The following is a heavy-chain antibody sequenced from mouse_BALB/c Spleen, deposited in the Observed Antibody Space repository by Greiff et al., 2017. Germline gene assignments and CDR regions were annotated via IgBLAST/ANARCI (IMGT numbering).Heavy chain of an antibody. CDR1: GYTFTSYT. CDR3: ARRGIYDGYLYAMDY. V-gene: IGHV1-4*01. CDR2: INPSSGYT. D-gene: IGHD2-3*01. J-gene: IGHJ4*01. Sequence: QVQLQQSGAELARPGASVKMSCKASGYTFTSYTMHWVKQSPGQGLEWIGYINPSSGYTNYNQKFKDKATLTADKSSSTAYMQLSSLTSEDSAVYYCARRGIYDGYLYAMDYWGQGTSVTVSS.